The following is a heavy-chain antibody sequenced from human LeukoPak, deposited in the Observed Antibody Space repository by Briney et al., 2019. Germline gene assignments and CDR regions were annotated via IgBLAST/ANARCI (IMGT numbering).Heavy chain of an antibody. Sequence: SVKVSCKASGGTFSSYAISWVRQAPGQGLEWMGRIIPIFGTANYAQKFQGRVTITTDEYTSTAYMELSSLRSEDTAVYYCAACGGDCYSDYWGQGTLVTVSS. CDR2: IIPIFGTA. J-gene: IGHJ4*02. D-gene: IGHD2-21*02. CDR3: AACGGDCYSDY. V-gene: IGHV1-69*05. CDR1: GGTFSSYA.